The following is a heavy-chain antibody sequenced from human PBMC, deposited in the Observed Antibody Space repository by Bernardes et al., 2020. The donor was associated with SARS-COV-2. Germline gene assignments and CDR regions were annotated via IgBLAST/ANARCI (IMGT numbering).Heavy chain of an antibody. J-gene: IGHJ5*01. CDR3: ARVHYFESSGYYDS. V-gene: IGHV1-18*01. D-gene: IGHD3-22*01. CDR1: GYTFSIYG. CDR2: ISSYNGNT. Sequence: AGGKVSCKASGYTFSIYGISWVRQAPGQGLEWMGWISSYNGNTDYAEKLQGRVTMTTDTSTSTVYMELRSLRSDDTAIYYCARVHYFESSGYYDSWGQGTLVTVSS.